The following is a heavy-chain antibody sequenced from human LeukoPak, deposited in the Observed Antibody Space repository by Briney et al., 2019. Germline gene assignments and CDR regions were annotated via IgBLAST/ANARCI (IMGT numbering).Heavy chain of an antibody. CDR2: INPNSGGT. J-gene: IGHJ6*02. V-gene: IGHV1-2*02. CDR3: ASLLGIPANYYYYGMDV. Sequence: ASVKVSCKASGYTFTSYYMHWVRQAPGQGLEWMGWINPNSGGTNYAQKFQGRVTMTRDTSISTAYMELSRLRSDDTAVYYCASLLGIPANYYYYGMDVWGQGTTVTVSS. CDR1: GYTFTSYY. D-gene: IGHD7-27*01.